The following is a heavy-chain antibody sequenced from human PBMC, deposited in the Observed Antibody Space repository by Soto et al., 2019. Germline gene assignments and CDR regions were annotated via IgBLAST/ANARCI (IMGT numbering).Heavy chain of an antibody. D-gene: IGHD5-12*01. J-gene: IGHJ4*02. CDR2: IIPIFGTA. Sequence: QVQLVQSGAEVKKPGSSVKVSCKASGGTFSSYAISWVRQAPGHGLEWMGGIIPIFGTANYAQKFQGRVTITADESTSTAYMELSSSRSEDTAVYYCARAGRVVATLTYYFDYWGQVTLVTVSS. CDR3: ARAGRVVATLTYYFDY. V-gene: IGHV1-69*12. CDR1: GGTFSSYA.